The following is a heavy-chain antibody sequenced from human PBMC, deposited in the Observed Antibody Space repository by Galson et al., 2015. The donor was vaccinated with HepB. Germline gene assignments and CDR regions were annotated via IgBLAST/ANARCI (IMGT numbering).Heavy chain of an antibody. CDR3: ARDLRVFYGGNSHFDY. CDR1: GFTFSSYA. V-gene: IGHV3-30*04. D-gene: IGHD4-23*01. J-gene: IGHJ4*02. Sequence: SLRLSCAASGFTFSSYAMHWVRQAPGKGLEWVAVISYDGSNKYYADSVKGRFTISRDNSKNTLYLQMNSLRAEDTAVYYCARDLRVFYGGNSHFDYWVQGTLVTVSS. CDR2: ISYDGSNK.